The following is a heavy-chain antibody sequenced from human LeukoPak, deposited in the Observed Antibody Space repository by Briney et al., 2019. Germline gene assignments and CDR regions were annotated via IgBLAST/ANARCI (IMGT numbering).Heavy chain of an antibody. CDR2: INPNSGGT. D-gene: IGHD3-22*01. Sequence: ASVKVSCKASGYTFTGYYMHWVRQAPGQGLEWMGWINPNSGGTNYAQKFQGRVTMTRDTSISTAYMELSRLRSDDTAVYYCARVAYYYDSSGGFWGQGTLVTVSS. CDR3: ARVAYYYDSSGGF. J-gene: IGHJ4*02. CDR1: GYTFTGYY. V-gene: IGHV1-2*02.